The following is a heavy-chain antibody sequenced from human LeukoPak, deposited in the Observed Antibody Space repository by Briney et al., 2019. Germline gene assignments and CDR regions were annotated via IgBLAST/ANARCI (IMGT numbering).Heavy chain of an antibody. CDR1: GYTFTSYH. J-gene: IGHJ6*03. V-gene: IGHV1-46*01. CDR3: ARDGLMVYAIVYYYMDV. Sequence: GASVKVSCKASGYTFTSYHMHWVRQAPGQGLEWMGIINPSGGSTRYAQKFQGRVTMTRDTSTSTVYMELSSLRSDDTAVYYCARDGLMVYAIVYYYMDVWGKGTTVTVSS. CDR2: INPSGGST. D-gene: IGHD2-8*01.